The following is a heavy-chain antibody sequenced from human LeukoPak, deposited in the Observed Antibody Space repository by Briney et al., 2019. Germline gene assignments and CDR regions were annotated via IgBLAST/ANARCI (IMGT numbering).Heavy chain of an antibody. CDR1: GFDVGDHY. J-gene: IGHJ4*02. CDR2: IKSDGRST. D-gene: IGHD6-19*01. V-gene: IGHV3-74*01. CDR3: ARILDSAWGELGY. Sequence: PGGSLRLSRAASGFDVGDHYMNAVRQAPGKGLVWVSRIKSDGRSTSYADSVKGRFTISRDNAKNTLYLQMNSLRAEDTAVYYCARILDSAWGELGYWRQRTLVTVSS.